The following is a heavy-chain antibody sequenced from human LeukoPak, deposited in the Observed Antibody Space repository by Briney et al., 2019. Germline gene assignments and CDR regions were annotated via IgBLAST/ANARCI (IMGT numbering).Heavy chain of an antibody. CDR3: ARQRTGRYFDWLSPIDY. CDR2: INHSGST. J-gene: IGHJ4*02. V-gene: IGHV4-34*01. D-gene: IGHD3-9*01. CDR1: GGSFSGYY. Sequence: SETLSLTCAAYGGSFSGYYWSWIRQPPGKGLEWIGEINHSGSTNYNPSLKSRVTISVDTSKNQFSLKLSSVTAADTAVYYCARQRTGRYFDWLSPIDYWGQGTLVTVSS.